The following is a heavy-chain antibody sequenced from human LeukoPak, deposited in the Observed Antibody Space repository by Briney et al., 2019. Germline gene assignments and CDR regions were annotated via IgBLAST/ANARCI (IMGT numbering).Heavy chain of an antibody. V-gene: IGHV1-8*03. J-gene: IGHJ4*02. CDR3: ARVDGYSGYDFVRSPFDY. D-gene: IGHD5-12*01. Sequence: ASVKVSCKASGYTFTSYDINWVRQATGQGLEWMGWMNPNSGNTGYAQKFQGRVTITRNTSISTAYMELSSLRSEDTAVYYCARVDGYSGYDFVRSPFDYWGQGTLVTVSS. CDR1: GYTFTSYD. CDR2: MNPNSGNT.